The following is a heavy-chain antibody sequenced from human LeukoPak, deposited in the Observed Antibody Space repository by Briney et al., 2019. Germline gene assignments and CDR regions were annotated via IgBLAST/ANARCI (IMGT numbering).Heavy chain of an antibody. V-gene: IGHV3-74*01. CDR3: ARDHHYGDYARDYYYYGMDV. Sequence: GGSLRLSCVASGFTFSSYWMHWVRQAPGKGLVWVSRINDDGSRTNYADSVKGRFTISRDNAKNSLYLQMNSLRAEDTAVYYCARDHHYGDYARDYYYYGMDVWGKGTTVTVSS. J-gene: IGHJ6*04. D-gene: IGHD4-17*01. CDR1: GFTFSSYW. CDR2: INDDGSRT.